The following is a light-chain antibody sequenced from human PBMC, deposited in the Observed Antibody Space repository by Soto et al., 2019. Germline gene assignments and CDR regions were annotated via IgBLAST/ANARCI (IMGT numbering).Light chain of an antibody. J-gene: IGKJ1*01. V-gene: IGKV3-15*01. Sequence: EIVITQSPATVSVSPGERATLSCRASHNVNNNFAWYQQKVGQSPRLLIYGASTRATGIPARFSGSGSGTEFTLTISSFQSEDFALYYCQQYNNWPRTFGQGTKVEIK. CDR2: GAS. CDR3: QQYNNWPRT. CDR1: HNVNNN.